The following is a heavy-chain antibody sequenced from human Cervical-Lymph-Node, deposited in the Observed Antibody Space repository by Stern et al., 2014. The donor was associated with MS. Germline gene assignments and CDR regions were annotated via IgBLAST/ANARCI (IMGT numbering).Heavy chain of an antibody. CDR2: IWYDGSNP. Sequence: MQLVESGGGVVPPGRSLRLSCAASGFSFSRYAMHWVRQAPGQGLEWVARIWYDGSNPYYAGSGTGLFTSSRDNFKNTQYLQMNSLRAEDTAVYYCASAYSSSHYYFDYWGQGTLVTVSS. D-gene: IGHD6-13*01. J-gene: IGHJ4*02. CDR3: ASAYSSSHYYFDY. V-gene: IGHV3-33*01. CDR1: GFSFSRYA.